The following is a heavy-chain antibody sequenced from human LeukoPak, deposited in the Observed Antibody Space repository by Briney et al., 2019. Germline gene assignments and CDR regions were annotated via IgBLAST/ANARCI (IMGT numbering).Heavy chain of an antibody. V-gene: IGHV3-33*03. CDR3: VPEEKYSSGWFYFDF. Sequence: GGSLRLSCAASGFTFSSHGMHWVRQAPGKGLEWVAVIWYDGSNKYYVDSVKGRFTISRDNTKNTLYLQMNSLRAEDTAVYYCVPEEKYSSGWFYFDFWGQGTLVTVSS. J-gene: IGHJ4*02. CDR1: GFTFSSHG. CDR2: IWYDGSNK. D-gene: IGHD6-19*01.